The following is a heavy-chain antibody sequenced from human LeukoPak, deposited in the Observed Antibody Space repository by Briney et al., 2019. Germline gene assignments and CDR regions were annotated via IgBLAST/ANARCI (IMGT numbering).Heavy chain of an antibody. CDR3: ARGSVVTATLGGPFRT. CDR2: INHSGST. Sequence: SETLSLTCAVYGGSFSGYYWSWIRQPPGKGLEWIGEINHSGSTNYNPSLKSRVTISVDTSKNQFSLKLSSVTAADTAVYYCARGSVVTATLGGPFRTWGQGTLVTVSS. V-gene: IGHV4-34*01. CDR1: GGSFSGYY. D-gene: IGHD2-15*01. J-gene: IGHJ5*02.